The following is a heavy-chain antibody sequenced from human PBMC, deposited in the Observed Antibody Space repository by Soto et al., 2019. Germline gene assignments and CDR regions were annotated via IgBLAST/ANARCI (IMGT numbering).Heavy chain of an antibody. J-gene: IGHJ4*02. CDR3: ARAVPDYYGSGSPSRFFDY. CDR2: INPNSGGT. Sequence: ASVKVSCKASGYTFTGYYMHWVRQAPGQGLEWMGWINPNSGGTNYAQKFQGWVTMTRDTSISTAYMELSRLRSDDTAVYHCARAVPDYYGSGSPSRFFDYWGQGTLVTV. V-gene: IGHV1-2*04. D-gene: IGHD3-10*01. CDR1: GYTFTGYY.